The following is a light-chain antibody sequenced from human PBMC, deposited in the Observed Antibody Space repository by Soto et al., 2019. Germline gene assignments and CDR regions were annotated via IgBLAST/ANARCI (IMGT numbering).Light chain of an antibody. CDR2: DAS. CDR3: QQYYFNPRT. CDR1: QSISKR. J-gene: IGKJ1*01. Sequence: DIQMTQSPSTLSASLGDGVTITCRASQSISKRLAWYQQRPGKAPKYLIYDASTLYSGAPSRFRGSGSGTDFTLTISCLPLEDLETYYCQQYYFNPRTFGQGTKVDIK. V-gene: IGKV1-5*01.